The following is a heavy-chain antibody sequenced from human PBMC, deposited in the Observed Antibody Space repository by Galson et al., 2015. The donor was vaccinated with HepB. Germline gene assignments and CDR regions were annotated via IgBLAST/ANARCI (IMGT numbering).Heavy chain of an antibody. J-gene: IGHJ3*01. Sequence: SLRLSCAGSGSTFSSYAMTWVRQAPGRGLDWVSAISGSGRSTYYADSVKGRFIISRDNSKNTFYLQMNSLRAEDTALYYCAKSMDQWLVRGGDTFDFWGQGTMVTVSS. CDR1: GSTFSSYA. V-gene: IGHV3-23*01. D-gene: IGHD6-19*01. CDR3: AKSMDQWLVRGGDTFDF. CDR2: ISGSGRST.